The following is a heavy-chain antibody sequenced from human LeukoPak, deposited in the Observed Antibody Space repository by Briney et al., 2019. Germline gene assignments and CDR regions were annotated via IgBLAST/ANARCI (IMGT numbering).Heavy chain of an antibody. CDR2: INQDGSEK. D-gene: IGHD1-26*01. J-gene: IGHJ4*02. V-gene: IGHV3-7*01. CDR3: ARDLGGSYTAYFDY. Sequence: GGSLRLSCAASGFTFSYDWTTWARRAPGKGLEWVANINQDGSEKYYVDSVKGRFTISRDNAKNSLFLQMNSLRAEDTAMYYCARDLGGSYTAYFDYWGQGTLVTVSS. CDR1: GFTFSYDW.